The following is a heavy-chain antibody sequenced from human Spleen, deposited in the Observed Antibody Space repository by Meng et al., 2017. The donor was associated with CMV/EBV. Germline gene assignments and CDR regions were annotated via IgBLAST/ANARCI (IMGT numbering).Heavy chain of an antibody. V-gene: IGHV1-2*02. CDR3: ARGGSSGWYYYYGVDV. CDR1: GYTFTGYY. Sequence: ASVKVSCKPSGYTFTGYYMHWVRQAPGQGLEWMGWMNPNSGGTNYAQKLQGRVTMTTDTSTSTAYMELRSLTSDDTAVYFCARGGSSGWYYYYGVDVWGQGTTVTVSS. D-gene: IGHD6-19*01. CDR2: MNPNSGGT. J-gene: IGHJ6*02.